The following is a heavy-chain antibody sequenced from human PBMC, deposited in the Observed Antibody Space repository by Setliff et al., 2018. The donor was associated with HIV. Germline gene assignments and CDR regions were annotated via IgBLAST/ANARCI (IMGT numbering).Heavy chain of an antibody. J-gene: IGHJ3*02. D-gene: IGHD1-1*01. CDR1: GIGFSSYE. CDR2: ISSRGDTI. CDR3: ARETGTSSRDAFDI. V-gene: IGHV3-48*03. Sequence: GGSLRLSCAASGIGFSSYEMNWVRQAPGKGLEWLSYISSRGDTIYYADSVKGRFTISRDNAKDSLYLQVNSLRAEDTAVYYCARETGTSSRDAFDIWGQGTMVTVSS.